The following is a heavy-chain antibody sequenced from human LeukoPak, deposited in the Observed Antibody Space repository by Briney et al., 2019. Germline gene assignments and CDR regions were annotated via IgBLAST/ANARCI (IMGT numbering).Heavy chain of an antibody. CDR3: ARGAYDSSGYYFGWFDP. V-gene: IGHV1-69*01. Sequence: SVKVSCKASGGTFSSYAISWVRQAPGQGLEWMGGIIPIFGTANYAQKFQGRVTITADESTSTAYMELSSLRSEDTAAYYCARGAYDSSGYYFGWFDPWGQGTLVTVSS. J-gene: IGHJ5*02. D-gene: IGHD3-22*01. CDR1: GGTFSSYA. CDR2: IIPIFGTA.